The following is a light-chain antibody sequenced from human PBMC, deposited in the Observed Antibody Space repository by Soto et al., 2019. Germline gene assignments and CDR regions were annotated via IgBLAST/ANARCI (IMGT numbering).Light chain of an antibody. V-gene: IGLV2-23*01. CDR3: CSYAGSSTPFV. CDR2: EGS. J-gene: IGLJ1*01. Sequence: QSALTQPASMSGSPGQSITISCTGTSSDVGSYNLVSWYQQHPGKAPKLMIYEGSKRPSGVSNRFSGSKSGNTASLTISGLQAEDEADYYCCSYAGSSTPFVFGTGTKVTVL. CDR1: SSDVGSYNL.